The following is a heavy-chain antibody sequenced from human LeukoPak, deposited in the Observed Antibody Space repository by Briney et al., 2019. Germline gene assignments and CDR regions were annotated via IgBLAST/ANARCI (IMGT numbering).Heavy chain of an antibody. Sequence: GGSLGLSCAASGFTFSSYAMSWVRQAPGKGLEWVSAISGSGGSTYYADSVKGRFTISRVNSKNTLYLQMSSLRAEDTAVYYCAKGVDYGSGSYYHGWGQGTLVTVSS. CDR2: ISGSGGST. CDR1: GFTFSSYA. CDR3: AKGVDYGSGSYYHG. V-gene: IGHV3-23*01. J-gene: IGHJ4*02. D-gene: IGHD3-10*01.